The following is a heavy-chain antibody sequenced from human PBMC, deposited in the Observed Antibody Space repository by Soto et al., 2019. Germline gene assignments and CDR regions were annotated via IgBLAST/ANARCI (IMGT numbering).Heavy chain of an antibody. CDR1: GASATSDNW. CDR2: SFHSVNT. CDR3: TKNGWYSTDI. D-gene: IGHD6-19*01. V-gene: IGHV4-4*02. Sequence: PWETLSLTCTVSGASATSDNWWSWVRQSPGMGLEWIGESFHSVNTNYNPSLKSRASISVDKSKNQYSLTLPSVTAADTAVYYCTKNGWYSTDIWGQGTMVTVSS. J-gene: IGHJ3*02.